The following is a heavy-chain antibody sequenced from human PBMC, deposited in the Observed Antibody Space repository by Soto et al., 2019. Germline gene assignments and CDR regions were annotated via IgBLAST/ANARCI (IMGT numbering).Heavy chain of an antibody. J-gene: IGHJ5*02. CDR1: GFTFDDYA. Sequence: EVQLVESGGGLVQPGRSLRLSCAASGFTFDDYAMHWVRQAPGKGLEWVSGISWNSGSIGYADSVKGRFTISRDNAKNSLYLQMNSLRAEDTALYYCAKGEVGATTLNWFDPWGQGTLVTVSS. CDR3: AKGEVGATTLNWFDP. D-gene: IGHD1-26*01. CDR2: ISWNSGSI. V-gene: IGHV3-9*01.